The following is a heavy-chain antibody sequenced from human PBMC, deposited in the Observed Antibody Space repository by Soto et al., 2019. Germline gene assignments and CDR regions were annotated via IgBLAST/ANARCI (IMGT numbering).Heavy chain of an antibody. D-gene: IGHD1-26*01. CDR3: ATQEVGGSYVYTFDP. Sequence: ASETLSPTCTVSGGSISSSCYYWGWVRQPPGKGLEWIGSIYYSGYTYYNPSLKSRVTISVDTSKNQFSLKLSSVTAADTAVYYCATQEVGGSYVYTFDPWGQGTLVTVSS. J-gene: IGHJ5*02. CDR2: IYYSGYT. CDR1: GGSISSSCYY. V-gene: IGHV4-39*01.